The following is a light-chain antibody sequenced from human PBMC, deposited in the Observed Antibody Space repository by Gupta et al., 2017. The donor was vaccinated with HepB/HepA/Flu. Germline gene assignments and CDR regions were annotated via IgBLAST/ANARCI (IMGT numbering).Light chain of an antibody. V-gene: IGLV2-14*03. CDR2: DVT. J-gene: IGLJ2*01. CDR1: SGDVGGFNS. Sequence: HSGLTQPASVSGSPGQSITISCTGSSGDVGGFNSVSWYQQYPVRAPKLLLYDVTNRPSGVSYRFSGSKSGNTASLTISGLQAEDDADYYCSSFRIGTTLVVFGGGTKVTVL. CDR3: SSFRIGTTLVV.